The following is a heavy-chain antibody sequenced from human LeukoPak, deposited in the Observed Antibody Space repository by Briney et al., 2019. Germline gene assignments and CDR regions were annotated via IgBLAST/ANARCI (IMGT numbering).Heavy chain of an antibody. CDR2: ISGSGGST. CDR1: GFTFSSYA. CDR3: AKRPRSGWYFDY. V-gene: IGHV3-23*01. D-gene: IGHD6-19*01. Sequence: GGSLRLSCAASGFTFSSYAMSWVRQAPGKGLEWVSAISGSGGSTYYADSVKGRFTISRDNAKNSLYLQMNSLRAEDTALYYWAKRPRSGWYFDYWGQGTLVTVSS. J-gene: IGHJ4*02.